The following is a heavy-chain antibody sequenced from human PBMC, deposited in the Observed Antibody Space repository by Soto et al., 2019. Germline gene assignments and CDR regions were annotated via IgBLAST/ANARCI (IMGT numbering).Heavy chain of an antibody. CDR3: AKDKGSGSHFNPRNLDLYNGMDV. J-gene: IGHJ6*04. CDR2: TSDDGSDE. D-gene: IGHD3-10*01. V-gene: IGHV3-30*18. Sequence: QVQLVESGGGVVLPGRSLRLSCVTSGFTLSDHAMHWVRHAPGKAPEWVALTSDDGSDEYYADSVKVRFTISRDNAKSTIYHQMSSLRSEDTALYYCAKDKGSGSHFNPRNLDLYNGMDVWGKGTMVTVSS. CDR1: GFTLSDHA.